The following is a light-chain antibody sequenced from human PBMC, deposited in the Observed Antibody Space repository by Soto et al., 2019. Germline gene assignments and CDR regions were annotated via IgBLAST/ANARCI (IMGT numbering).Light chain of an antibody. CDR1: SSNIGNNA. J-gene: IGLJ2*01. Sequence: QSVLTQPPSVSGAPRQRVTISCSGSSSNIGNNAVNWYQQLPGKAPKLLIYYDDLLPSGVSDRFSGSKSGTSASLAISGLQSEDEAGYYCAAWDDSLNGPVFGGGTKVTVL. CDR3: AAWDDSLNGPV. CDR2: YDD. V-gene: IGLV1-36*01.